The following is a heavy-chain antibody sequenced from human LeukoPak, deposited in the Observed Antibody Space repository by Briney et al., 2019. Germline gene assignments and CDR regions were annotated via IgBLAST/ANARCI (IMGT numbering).Heavy chain of an antibody. V-gene: IGHV3-11*01. CDR2: ITSSGTST. CDR1: GFTFSDYY. CDR3: ARDVGATTSATFDL. Sequence: GGSLRLSCDASGFTFSDYYMTWIRQAPGKGLEWISYITSSGTSTYYPVSVRGRFAISRDNARNSVYLQMKYLRADDTAVYYCARDVGATTSATFDLWGQGTMVTVSS. J-gene: IGHJ3*01. D-gene: IGHD1-26*01.